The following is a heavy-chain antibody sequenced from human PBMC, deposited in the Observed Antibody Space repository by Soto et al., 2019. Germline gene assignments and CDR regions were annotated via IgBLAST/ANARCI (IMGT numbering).Heavy chain of an antibody. CDR1: GFTFSSYG. D-gene: IGHD4-17*01. Sequence: PGGSLRLSCAGSGFTFSSYGMHWVRQAPGKGLEWVAVISYDGSNKYYADSVKGRFTISRDNSKNTLYLQMNSLRAEDTAVYYCAKILQLGDYAYYYYGMDVWGQGTTVTVSS. V-gene: IGHV3-30*18. CDR3: AKILQLGDYAYYYYGMDV. CDR2: ISYDGSNK. J-gene: IGHJ6*02.